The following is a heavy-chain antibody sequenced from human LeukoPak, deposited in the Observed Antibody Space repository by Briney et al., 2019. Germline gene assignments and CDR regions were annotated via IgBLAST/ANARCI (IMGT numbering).Heavy chain of an antibody. CDR2: IKSKTDGGTT. CDR3: ARDDEGDPDAFDI. CDR1: GFTFSNAW. Sequence: GGSLRLSCAASGFTFSNAWMSWVRQAPGKGLEWVGRIKSKTDGGTTDYAAPVKGRFTISRDDSKNTLYLQMNSLTAEDTAVYYCARDDEGDPDAFDIWGQGTMVTVSS. V-gene: IGHV3-15*05. J-gene: IGHJ3*02.